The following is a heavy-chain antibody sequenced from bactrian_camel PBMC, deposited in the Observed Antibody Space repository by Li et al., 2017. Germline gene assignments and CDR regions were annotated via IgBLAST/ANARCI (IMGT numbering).Heavy chain of an antibody. J-gene: IGHJ4*01. D-gene: IGHD6*01. V-gene: IGHV3S1*01. CDR1: GHIDSSFC. Sequence: VQLVESGGGSVQAGGSLTLSCTPSGHIDSSFCMAWFRQAPGKEREGVASILVGGGVTFYAPSVKGRFTISTDNAKNALYLQMNNLKPEDTAVYYCATDCSFVSASPGHGGNTPWARGPRSPSP. CDR2: ILVGGGVT.